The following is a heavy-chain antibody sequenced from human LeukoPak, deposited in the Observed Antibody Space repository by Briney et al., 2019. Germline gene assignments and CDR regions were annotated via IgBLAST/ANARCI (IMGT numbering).Heavy chain of an antibody. CDR2: ISTSSSYI. V-gene: IGHV3-21*04. CDR3: ARGLSGYSSSLGY. D-gene: IGHD6-6*01. J-gene: IGHJ4*02. Sequence: PGGSLRLSCAASGFTFSSYSMNWVRQAPGKGLEWVSSISTSSSYIYYADSVKGRFTISRDNAKNSLYLQMNSLRPEDTAFYYCARGLSGYSSSLGYWGQGTLVTVSS. CDR1: GFTFSSYS.